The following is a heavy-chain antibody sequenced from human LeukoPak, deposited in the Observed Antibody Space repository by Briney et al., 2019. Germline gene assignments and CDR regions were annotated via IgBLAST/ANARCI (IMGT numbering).Heavy chain of an antibody. CDR3: AKDHYYGSGSYLLDY. V-gene: IGHV3-30*02. Sequence: PRGSLRLSCAASGFTFSSYGMHWVRQAPGKGLEWVAFIRYDGSKYYADSVKGRFTISRDNSKNTLYLQMNSLRAEDTAVYYCAKDHYYGSGSYLLDYWGQGTLVTVSS. CDR1: GFTFSSYG. D-gene: IGHD3-10*01. J-gene: IGHJ4*02. CDR2: IRYDGSK.